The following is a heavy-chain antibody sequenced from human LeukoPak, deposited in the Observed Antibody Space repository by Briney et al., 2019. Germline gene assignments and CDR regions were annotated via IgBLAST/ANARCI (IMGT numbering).Heavy chain of an antibody. D-gene: IGHD6-13*01. CDR2: ISSSSSYI. V-gene: IGHV3-21*01. CDR1: GFTFSSYS. CDR3: ARRRATIAAAGTGLDFDY. Sequence: GGSLRLSCAASGFTFSSYSMNWVRQAPGKGLEWVSSISSSSSYIYYADSVKGRFTISRDNAKNSLYLQMNSLRAEDTAVYYCARRRATIAAAGTGLDFDYWGQGTLVTVSS. J-gene: IGHJ4*02.